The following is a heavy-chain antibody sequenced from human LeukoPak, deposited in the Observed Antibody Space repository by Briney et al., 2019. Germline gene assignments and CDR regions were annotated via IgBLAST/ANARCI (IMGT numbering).Heavy chain of an antibody. CDR3: ASVDYGSGSYYDYYYYGMDV. CDR2: ISSSSSYI. Sequence: PGGSLRLSCAASGFTFSSYSMNWVRQAPGKGLEWVSSISSSSSYIYYADSVKGRFTISRDNAKNSLYLQMNSLRAGDTAVYYCASVDYGSGSYYDYYYYGMDVWGQGTTVTVSS. V-gene: IGHV3-21*01. J-gene: IGHJ6*02. D-gene: IGHD3-10*01. CDR1: GFTFSSYS.